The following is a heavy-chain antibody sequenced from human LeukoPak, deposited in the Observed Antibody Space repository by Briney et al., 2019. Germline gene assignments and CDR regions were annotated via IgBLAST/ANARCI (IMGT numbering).Heavy chain of an antibody. D-gene: IGHD3-22*01. J-gene: IGHJ4*02. CDR2: ISWDGTT. Sequence: GSLILSFVASGFTFEDYTMHWVRQAPGKTLGWVSLISWDGTTYYTDSVKGRFTISRDNSKNSLYLQMDTLRSEDTAFYYCVKDLSYESSGHVLEYWGQGTLVTVSS. CDR3: VKDLSYESSGHVLEY. V-gene: IGHV3-43*01. CDR1: GFTFEDYT.